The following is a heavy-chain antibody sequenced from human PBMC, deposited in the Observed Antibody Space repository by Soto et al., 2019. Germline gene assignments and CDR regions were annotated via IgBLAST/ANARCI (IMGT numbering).Heavy chain of an antibody. CDR3: ARDFTSPELRYYYYMDV. CDR1: GFTFSSYA. CDR2: ISSNGGST. J-gene: IGHJ6*03. Sequence: EVQLVESAGGLVQPGGSLRLSCAASGFTFSSYAMHWVRQAPGKGLEYVSAISSNGGSTYYANSVKGRFTISRDNSKNTLYLQMGSLRAEDMAVYYCARDFTSPELRYYYYMDVWGKGTTVTVSS. D-gene: IGHD3-16*01. V-gene: IGHV3-64*01.